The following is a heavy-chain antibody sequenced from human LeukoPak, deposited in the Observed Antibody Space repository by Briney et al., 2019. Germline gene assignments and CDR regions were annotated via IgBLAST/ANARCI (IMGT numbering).Heavy chain of an antibody. CDR3: GRTTGLRGDAFDI. CDR1: AYSFTSYW. CDR2: IYPGDSDT. D-gene: IGHD4-17*01. V-gene: IGHV5-51*01. J-gene: IGHJ3*02. Sequence: GESLKISCKGSAYSFTSYWIGWVRQMPGKVLEWMGIIYPGDSDTRYSPSFQGQVTISADKSISTAYLQWSSLKASDTAMYYCGRTTGLRGDAFDIWGQGTMVTVSS.